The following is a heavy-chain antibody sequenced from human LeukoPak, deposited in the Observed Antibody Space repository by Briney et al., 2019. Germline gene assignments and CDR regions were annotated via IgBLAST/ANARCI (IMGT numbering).Heavy chain of an antibody. CDR1: GGSLSSSSYY. CDR2: IFYSGST. V-gene: IGHV4-39*01. CDR3: ARHRPITMVRGGWFDP. J-gene: IGHJ5*02. D-gene: IGHD3-10*01. Sequence: PSETLSLTCSVSGGSLSSSSYYWGWIRPPPGKGLEWIGSIFYSGSTYYNPSLKSRVTISVDTSRDQFSLKLSSVTAADTAVYYCARHRPITMVRGGWFDPWGQGTLVTVSS.